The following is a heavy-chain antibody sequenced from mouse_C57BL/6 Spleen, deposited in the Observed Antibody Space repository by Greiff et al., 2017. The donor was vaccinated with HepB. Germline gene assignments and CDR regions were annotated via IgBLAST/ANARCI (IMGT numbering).Heavy chain of an antibody. CDR2: IYPGDGDT. J-gene: IGHJ2*01. CDR3: ARYDLLWYFDY. V-gene: IGHV1-82*01. Sequence: VQLQESGPELVKPGASVKISCKASGYAFSSSWMNWVKQRPGKGLEWIGRIYPGDGDTNYNGKFKGKATLTADKSSSTAYMQLSSLTSEDSAVYFCARYDLLWYFDYWGQGTTLTVSS. D-gene: IGHD2-4*01. CDR1: GYAFSSSW.